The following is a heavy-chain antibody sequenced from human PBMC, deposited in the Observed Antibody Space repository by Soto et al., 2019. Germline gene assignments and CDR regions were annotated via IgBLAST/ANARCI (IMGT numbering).Heavy chain of an antibody. CDR1: GGTFSSYA. CDR3: ASIDNYYDSSGYSGAFDI. CDR2: IIPIFGTA. V-gene: IGHV1-69*06. J-gene: IGHJ3*02. Sequence: QVQLVQSGAEVKKPGSSVKVSCKASGGTFSSYAISWVRQAPGQGLEWMGGIIPIFGTANYAQKFQGRVTITADKSTSTAYMELSSLRSEDTAVYYCASIDNYYDSSGYSGAFDICGQGTMVTVSS. D-gene: IGHD3-22*01.